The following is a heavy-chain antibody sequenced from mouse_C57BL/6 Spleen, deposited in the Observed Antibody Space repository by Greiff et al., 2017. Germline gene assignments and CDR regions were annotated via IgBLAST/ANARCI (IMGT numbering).Heavy chain of an antibody. CDR1: GYTFTDYN. J-gene: IGHJ3*01. CDR2: INPNNGGT. V-gene: IGHV1-18*01. Sequence: VQLQQSGPELVKPGASVTIPCKASGYTFTDYNMDWVKQSHGKSLEWIGDINPNNGGTIYNQKFKGKATLTVDKSSSTAYMELRSLTSEDTAVYYCARSYYGSSYGFAYWGQGTLVTVSA. D-gene: IGHD1-1*01. CDR3: ARSYYGSSYGFAY.